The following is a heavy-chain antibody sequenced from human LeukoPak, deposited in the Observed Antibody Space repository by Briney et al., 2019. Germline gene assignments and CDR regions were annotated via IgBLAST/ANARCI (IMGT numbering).Heavy chain of an antibody. CDR2: IWYDGSNK. CDR1: GFTFSTYA. Sequence: SGGSLRLSCAASGFTFSTYAMHWVRQAPGKGLEWVAVIWYDGSNKYYADSVKGRFTISRDNSKNTLYLQMNSLRAEDTAVYYCARDSDYYDSSGYPIYYFDYWGQGTLVTVSS. D-gene: IGHD3-22*01. J-gene: IGHJ4*02. CDR3: ARDSDYYDSSGYPIYYFDY. V-gene: IGHV3-33*08.